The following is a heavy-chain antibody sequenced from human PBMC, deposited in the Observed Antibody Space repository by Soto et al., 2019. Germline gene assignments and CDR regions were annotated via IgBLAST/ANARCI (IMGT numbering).Heavy chain of an antibody. CDR2: IYYSGST. Sequence: SETLSLTCTVSCGSISSGGYYWSWIRQHPGKGLEWIGYIYYSGSTYYNPSLKSRVTISVDTSKNQFSLKLSSVTAADTAVYYCARTASDYDYIWGSYRFDYWGQGTLVTVSS. CDR1: CGSISSGGYY. J-gene: IGHJ4*02. V-gene: IGHV4-31*03. CDR3: ARTASDYDYIWGSYRFDY. D-gene: IGHD3-16*02.